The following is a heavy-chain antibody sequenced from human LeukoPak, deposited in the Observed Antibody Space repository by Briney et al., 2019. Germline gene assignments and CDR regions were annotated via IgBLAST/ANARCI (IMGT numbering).Heavy chain of an antibody. CDR3: AKPRQGLGTGIDY. CDR1: GSSFTSYW. Sequence: GESLQISFQGFGSSFTSYWIGWVRQMPGKGVEWMGIIYPGNSDTGYSPSFQGQVTISADKSISTAYLEWSSLKASDTAIYYCAKPRQGLGTGIDYWGQGTLVRVSS. J-gene: IGHJ4*02. V-gene: IGHV5-51*01. D-gene: IGHD3-10*01. CDR2: IYPGNSDT.